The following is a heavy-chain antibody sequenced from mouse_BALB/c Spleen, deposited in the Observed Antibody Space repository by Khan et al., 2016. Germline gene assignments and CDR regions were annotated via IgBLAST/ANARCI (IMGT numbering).Heavy chain of an antibody. Sequence: QVQLKESGPGLVAPSRSLSITCTVSGFSLTSYGVHWVRQPPGKGLEWLGVIWAGGSTNYNSALMSRLSISKDNSKSQVFLKMNSLLTDDTAMYYCARLEDIWGQGTTLTVSS. CDR1: GFSLTSYG. D-gene: IGHD1-3*01. V-gene: IGHV2-9*02. CDR2: IWAGGST. J-gene: IGHJ2*01. CDR3: ARLEDI.